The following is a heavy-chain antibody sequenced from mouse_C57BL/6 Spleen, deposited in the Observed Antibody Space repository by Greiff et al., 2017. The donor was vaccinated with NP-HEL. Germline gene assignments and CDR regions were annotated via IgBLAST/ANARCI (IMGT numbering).Heavy chain of an antibody. J-gene: IGHJ3*01. Sequence: EVKLMESGGGLVKPGGSLKLSCAASGFTFSSYAMSWVRQTPEKRLEWVATISDGGSYTYYPDNVKGRFTISRDNAKNNLYLQMSHLKSEDTAMYYCARDVRFAYWGQGTLVTVSA. V-gene: IGHV5-4*01. CDR2: ISDGGSYT. CDR3: ARDVRFAY. CDR1: GFTFSSYA.